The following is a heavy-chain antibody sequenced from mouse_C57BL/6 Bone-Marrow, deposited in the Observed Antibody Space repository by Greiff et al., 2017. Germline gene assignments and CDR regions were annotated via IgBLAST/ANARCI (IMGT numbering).Heavy chain of an antibody. CDR3: ARFITTVVAGLDY. CDR2: ISYSGST. CDR1: GYSITSDY. D-gene: IGHD1-1*01. J-gene: IGHJ2*01. V-gene: IGHV3-8*01. Sequence: EVKLMESGPGLAKPSQTLSLTCSVPGYSITSDYWNWIRKFPGNKLEYMGYISYSGSTYYTPSLKSRISITRDTSKNQYYLQLNSVPTEDTATYFCARFITTVVAGLDYWGQGTTLTVSS.